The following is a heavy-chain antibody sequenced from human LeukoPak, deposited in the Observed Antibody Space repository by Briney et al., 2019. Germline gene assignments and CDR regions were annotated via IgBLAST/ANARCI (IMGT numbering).Heavy chain of an antibody. D-gene: IGHD6-13*01. CDR3: ARVGVEAAAYTGEGGYNWFDS. CDR1: GYTFTSYG. J-gene: IGHJ5*01. Sequence: ASVKVSCKASGYTFTSYGISWVRQAPGQGLEWMGWISAYNGNTGYAQKFQGRVTMTRNTSISTAYMELSSLRSDDTAVYFCARVGVEAAAYTGEGGYNWFDSWGQGTLVTVSS. CDR2: ISAYNGNT. V-gene: IGHV1-18*01.